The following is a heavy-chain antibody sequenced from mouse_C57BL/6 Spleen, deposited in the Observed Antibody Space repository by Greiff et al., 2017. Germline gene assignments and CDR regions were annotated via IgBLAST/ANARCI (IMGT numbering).Heavy chain of an antibody. CDR1: GYTFTSYW. Sequence: VQLQQPGAELVRPGSSVKLSCKASGYTFTSYWMHWVKQRPIQGLEWIGNIDPSDSETHYNQKFKDKATLTVDQSSSTAYMQRSSLTSEDAAVYYCARGSKDAMDYWGQGTSVTVSS. J-gene: IGHJ4*01. D-gene: IGHD2-5*01. CDR3: ARGSKDAMDY. V-gene: IGHV1-52*01. CDR2: IDPSDSET.